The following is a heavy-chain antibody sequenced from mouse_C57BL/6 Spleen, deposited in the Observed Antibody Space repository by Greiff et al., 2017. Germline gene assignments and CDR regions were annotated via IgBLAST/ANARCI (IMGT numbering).Heavy chain of an antibody. V-gene: IGHV1-7*01. D-gene: IGHD2-10*01. CDR2: INPSSGYT. CDR1: GYTFTSYW. J-gene: IGHJ4*01. Sequence: QVQLMESGAELAQPGASVKLSCKASGYTFTSYWMHWVKQRPGQGLEWIGYINPSSGYTRYNQKFKDKATLTADKSSSTAYMQLSSLTYEDSAVYYCAPLLASYAMDYWGQGTSVTVSS. CDR3: APLLASYAMDY.